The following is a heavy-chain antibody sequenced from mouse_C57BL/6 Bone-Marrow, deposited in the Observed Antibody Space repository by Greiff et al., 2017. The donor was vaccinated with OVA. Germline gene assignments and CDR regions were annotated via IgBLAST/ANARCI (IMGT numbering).Heavy chain of an antibody. CDR1: GFNFNDYE. Sequence: VQLQQSGAELVRPGASVKLSCTASGFNFNDYEMHWVRQRPEQGLEWIGWIGPESGAIDYAQKFKGKVTMTADTANNTAYLQLSSLTSEDTAIYYCTTTSASYCDYWGQGTTLTVSS. V-gene: IGHV14-1*01. CDR2: IGPESGAI. D-gene: IGHD3-3*01. CDR3: TTTSASYCDY. J-gene: IGHJ2*01.